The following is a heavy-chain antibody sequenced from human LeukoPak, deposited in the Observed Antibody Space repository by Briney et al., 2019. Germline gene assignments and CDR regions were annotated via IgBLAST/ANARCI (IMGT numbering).Heavy chain of an antibody. V-gene: IGHV1-18*01. CDR1: GYTFTSYG. D-gene: IGHD3-22*01. CDR3: ARYYYDSSGYYYYYYYGMDV. CDR2: ISAYNGNT. J-gene: IGHJ6*02. Sequence: GASVKVSCKASGYTFTSYGISWVRQAPGQGLKWMGWISAYNGNTNYAQKLQGRVTMTTDTSTSTAYMELRSLRSDDTAVYYCARYYYDSSGYYYYYYYGMDVWGQGTTVTVSS.